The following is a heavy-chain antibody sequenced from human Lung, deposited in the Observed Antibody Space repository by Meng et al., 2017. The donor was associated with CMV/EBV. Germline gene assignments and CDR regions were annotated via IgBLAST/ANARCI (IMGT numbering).Heavy chain of an antibody. V-gene: IGHV1-2*02. J-gene: IGHJ5*02. CDR2: INPNSGGT. D-gene: IGHD5-18*01. CDR3: ARDHDLETAMVVGGFDP. Sequence: SVNVSCQASGYTFTGYYMHWVRQAPAQGLEWMGWINPNSGGTNYAQKFQGRVTMTRDTSISKAYMELSRLRSDDPAVYYCARDHDLETAMVVGGFDPWGQGTLVTVSS. CDR1: GYTFTGYY.